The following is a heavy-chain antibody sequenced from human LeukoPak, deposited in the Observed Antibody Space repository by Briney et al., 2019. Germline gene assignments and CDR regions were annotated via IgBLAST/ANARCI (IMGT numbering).Heavy chain of an antibody. V-gene: IGHV6-1*01. CDR3: ARGGYGDYVSYYYYYMDV. CDR1: GDSVSSNSAA. Sequence: SQTLSLTCAISGDSVSSNSAAWNWIRQSPSRGLEWLGRTYYRSKWYNDYSVSVKSRITINPDTSKNQFSLQLNSVTPEDTAVYYCARGGYGDYVSYYYYYMDVWGKGTTVTVSS. D-gene: IGHD4-17*01. CDR2: TYYRSKWYN. J-gene: IGHJ6*03.